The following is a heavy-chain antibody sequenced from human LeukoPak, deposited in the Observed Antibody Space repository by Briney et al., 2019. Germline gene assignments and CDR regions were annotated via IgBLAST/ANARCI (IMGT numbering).Heavy chain of an antibody. Sequence: GGSLRLSCAASGFTVSSNYMSWVRQAPGKGLEWVSVIYSGGSTYYADSVKGRFTISRDNSKNTLYLQMNSLRAEDTAVYYCARMSSGWSRAFDIWGQETMVTVSS. CDR1: GFTVSSNY. CDR2: IYSGGST. J-gene: IGHJ3*02. V-gene: IGHV3-66*02. CDR3: ARMSSGWSRAFDI. D-gene: IGHD6-19*01.